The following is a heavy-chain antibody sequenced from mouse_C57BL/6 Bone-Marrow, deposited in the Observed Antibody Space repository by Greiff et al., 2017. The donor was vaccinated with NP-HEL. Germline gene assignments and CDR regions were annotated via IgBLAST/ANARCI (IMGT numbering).Heavy chain of an antibody. V-gene: IGHV1-69*01. CDR1: GYTFTSYW. D-gene: IGHD2-3*01. J-gene: IGHJ2*01. CDR3: ARDDGYYLDY. CDR2: IDPSDSYT. Sequence: QVQLKQSGAELVMPGASVKLSCKASGYTFTSYWMHWVKQRPGQGLEWIGEIDPSDSYTNYNQKFKGKSTLTVDKSSSTAYMQLSSLTSEDSAVYYCARDDGYYLDYWGQGTTLTVSS.